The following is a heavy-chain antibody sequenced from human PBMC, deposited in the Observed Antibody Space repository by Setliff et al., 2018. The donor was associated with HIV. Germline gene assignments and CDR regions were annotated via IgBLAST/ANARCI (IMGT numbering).Heavy chain of an antibody. CDR3: ARVGYCSGGSCYGDWYFDL. CDR2: IYTSGST. D-gene: IGHD2-15*01. Sequence: PSETLSLTCTVSGGSISSYYWSWIRQPAGKGLAWIGRIYTSGSTNYNPSPKSRVTMSVDTSKNQFSLKLSSVTAADTAVYYCARVGYCSGGSCYGDWYFDLWGRGTLVTVSS. CDR1: GGSISSYY. J-gene: IGHJ2*01. V-gene: IGHV4-4*07.